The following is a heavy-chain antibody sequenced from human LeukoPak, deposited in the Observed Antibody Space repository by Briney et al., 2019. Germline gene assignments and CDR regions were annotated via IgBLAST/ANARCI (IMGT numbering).Heavy chain of an antibody. D-gene: IGHD6-19*01. V-gene: IGHV3-23*01. CDR1: GFTFGNHD. CDR3: AKGSLDGWLVTYRYFDN. J-gene: IGHJ4*02. CDR2: ISGSHYNT. Sequence: GGSLRLSCAVSGFTFGNHDMTCVRQAPGKGLEWVSGISGSHYNTYYADSVKGRFTISRDNSKNTLYLQMDSLRVDDTAVYYCAKGSLDGWLVTYRYFDNWGQGTLVTVSS.